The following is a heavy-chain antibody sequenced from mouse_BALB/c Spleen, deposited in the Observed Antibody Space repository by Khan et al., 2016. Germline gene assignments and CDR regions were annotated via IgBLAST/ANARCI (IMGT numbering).Heavy chain of an antibody. CDR2: INTNTGEP. CDR1: GYTFINYG. J-gene: IGHJ2*01. V-gene: IGHV9-3*02. CDR3: ARYGTTYYFDY. Sequence: QIQLVQSGPELKKPGETVKISCKASGYTFINYGMNWVKQAPGKGLKWMGWINTNTGEPTYAEEFKGRFAFSLETSASTAYLQINNLKNEDTATYFCARYGTTYYFDYWGQGTTLTVSS. D-gene: IGHD2-1*01.